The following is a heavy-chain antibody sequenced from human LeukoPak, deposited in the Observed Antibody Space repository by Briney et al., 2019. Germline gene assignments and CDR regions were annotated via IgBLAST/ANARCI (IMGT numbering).Heavy chain of an antibody. J-gene: IGHJ4*02. CDR2: ISYDGSNK. Sequence: GGSLRLSCAASGFTFSSYGMHWVRQAPGKGLEWVAVISYDGSNKYYADSAKGRFTISRDNSKNTLYLQMNSLRAEDTAVYYCAKDVAGVLQPFDYWGQGTLVTVSS. CDR3: AKDVAGVLQPFDY. D-gene: IGHD2-15*01. CDR1: GFTFSSYG. V-gene: IGHV3-30*18.